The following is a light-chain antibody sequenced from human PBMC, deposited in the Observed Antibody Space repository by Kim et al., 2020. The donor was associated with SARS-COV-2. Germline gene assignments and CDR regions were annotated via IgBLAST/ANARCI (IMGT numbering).Light chain of an antibody. Sequence: QLVLTQSPSASASLGASVKLTCTLSSGHSNNAIAWHQQQPEKGPRYLMKVDSDGSHSKGDGIPDRFSGSSSGAERYLTISSLQSEDETDYYCQTWGTGIRVFGGGTQLTVL. V-gene: IGLV4-69*02. CDR1: SGHSNNA. J-gene: IGLJ3*02. CDR3: QTWGTGIRV. CDR2: VDSDGSH.